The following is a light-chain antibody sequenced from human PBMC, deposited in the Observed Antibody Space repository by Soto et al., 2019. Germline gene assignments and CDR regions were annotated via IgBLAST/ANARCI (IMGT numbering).Light chain of an antibody. CDR1: QSVSSN. Sequence: EIVMTQSPATLSVSPGESATLSCRASQSVSSNLAWHQQKPGQAPRILMYDASTRATGISARFSGSGSGTEFTLTIGSLQSEDFAVYYCQQYNNWLTWTVGQGTKVDI. J-gene: IGKJ1*01. CDR2: DAS. CDR3: QQYNNWLTWT. V-gene: IGKV3-15*01.